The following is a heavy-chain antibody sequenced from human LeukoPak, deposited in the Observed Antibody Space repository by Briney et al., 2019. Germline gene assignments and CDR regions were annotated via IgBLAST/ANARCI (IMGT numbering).Heavy chain of an antibody. V-gene: IGHV3-30*18. CDR1: GFTFSSYG. J-gene: IGHJ5*02. D-gene: IGHD1-1*01. Sequence: PGRSLRLSCAASGFTFSSYGMHWVRQAPGKGLEWVAVISYDGSDKYFADSVKGRFTISRDNSKNTLYLQMNSLRAEDTAVYYCAKWERREYWFDPWGQGTLVTVSS. CDR2: ISYDGSDK. CDR3: AKWERREYWFDP.